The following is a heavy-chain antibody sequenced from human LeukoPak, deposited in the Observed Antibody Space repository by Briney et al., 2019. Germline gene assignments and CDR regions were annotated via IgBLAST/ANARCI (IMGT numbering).Heavy chain of an antibody. CDR3: SRDYDIVAGYPYYVEY. D-gene: IGHD3-9*01. V-gene: IGHV1-18*01. CDR2: ISAYNGNT. Sequence: GASVKVSCKASGYTFTSYGISWVRQAPGQGLEWVGWISAYNGNTNYAQKLQGRVTMTTDTSTSTAYMELRGLRSDDTAVYYCSRDYDIVAGYPYYVEYGLQGTLVTV. J-gene: IGHJ4*02. CDR1: GYTFTSYG.